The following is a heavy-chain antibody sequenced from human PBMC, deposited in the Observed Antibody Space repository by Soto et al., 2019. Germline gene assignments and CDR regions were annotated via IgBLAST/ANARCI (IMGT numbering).Heavy chain of an antibody. CDR3: ATLELVFGGVYYYYYYYMDV. Sequence: SETLSLTCTVSGGSISSSSYYWGWIRQPPGKGLEWIGSIYYSGSTYYNPSLKSRVTISLDTSKNQFSLKLSFVTAADTAVYYCATLELVFGGVYYYYYYYMDVWGKGTTVTVSS. CDR1: GGSISSSSYY. J-gene: IGHJ6*03. V-gene: IGHV4-39*01. D-gene: IGHD3-16*01. CDR2: IYYSGST.